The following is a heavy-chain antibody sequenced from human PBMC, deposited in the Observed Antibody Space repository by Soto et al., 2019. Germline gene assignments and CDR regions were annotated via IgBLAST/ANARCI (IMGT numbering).Heavy chain of an antibody. CDR2: IYYSGST. Sequence: KPSETLSLTCTVSGGSISSYYWSWIRQPPGKGLEWIGYIYYSGSTNYNPSLKSRVTISVDTSKNQFSLKLSSVTAADTAVYYCARDYSGYAEEDYYYYYGMDVWGQGTTVTVSS. CDR1: GGSISSYY. D-gene: IGHD5-12*01. CDR3: ARDYSGYAEEDYYYYYGMDV. V-gene: IGHV4-59*01. J-gene: IGHJ6*02.